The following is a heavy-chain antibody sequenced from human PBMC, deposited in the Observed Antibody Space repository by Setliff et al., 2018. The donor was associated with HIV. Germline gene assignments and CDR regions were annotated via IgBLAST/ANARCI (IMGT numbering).Heavy chain of an antibody. CDR1: GFSISSGFF. D-gene: IGHD3-22*01. Sequence: SETLSLTCAVSGFSISSGFFWGWVRQPPGKGLEWIGSIYQSGTTYYNPALKSRVTISVDTSKNQFSLKLSSVTAADTAVYYCARDGDDSSGYYLGYWGQGTLVTVSS. V-gene: IGHV4-38-2*02. CDR3: ARDGDDSSGYYLGY. J-gene: IGHJ4*02. CDR2: IYQSGTT.